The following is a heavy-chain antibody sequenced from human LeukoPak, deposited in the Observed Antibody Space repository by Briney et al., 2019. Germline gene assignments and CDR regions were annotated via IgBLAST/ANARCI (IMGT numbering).Heavy chain of an antibody. CDR2: IIAYNGNT. Sequence: ASVKVSCKASGYTFTSYGISWVRQAPGQGLEWMGWIIAYNGNTNYAQKLQGRVTITTDTSTSTAYMELRSLRSDDTAVYYCARTFAWEWLLYLADYYYSRDVWGKGTTVTVSS. CDR3: ARTFAWEWLLYLADYYYSRDV. D-gene: IGHD3-3*01. J-gene: IGHJ6*03. V-gene: IGHV1-18*01. CDR1: GYTFTSYG.